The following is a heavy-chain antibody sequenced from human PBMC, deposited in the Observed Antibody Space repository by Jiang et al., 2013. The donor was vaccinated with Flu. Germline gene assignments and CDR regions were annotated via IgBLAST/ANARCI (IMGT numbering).Heavy chain of an antibody. J-gene: IGHJ4*02. CDR3: ARGFIGDYYDSSGSTTHFDY. CDR2: TYYRSKWYN. D-gene: IGHD3-22*01. Sequence: QTLSLTCAISGDSVSSNSAAWNWIRQSPSRGLEWLGRTYYRSKWYNDYAVSVKSRITINPDTSKNQFSLQLNSVTPEDTAVYYCARGFIGDYYDSSGSTTHFDYWGQGTLVTVSS. CDR1: GDSVSSNSAA. V-gene: IGHV6-1*01.